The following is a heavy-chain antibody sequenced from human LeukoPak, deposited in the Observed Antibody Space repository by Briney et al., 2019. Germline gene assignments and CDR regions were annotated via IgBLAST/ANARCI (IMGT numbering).Heavy chain of an antibody. CDR3: AKDDAWLQFND. V-gene: IGHV3-23*01. Sequence: GGSLRLSCAASGFTFSSHGMNWVRQAPGKGLEWISGISPSADITYYADSVEGRFTISRDNSENTLYLHMNSLRAGDTAVYFCAKDDAWLQFNDWGQGTLVTVSS. CDR1: GFTFSSHG. CDR2: ISPSADIT. J-gene: IGHJ4*02. D-gene: IGHD5-24*01.